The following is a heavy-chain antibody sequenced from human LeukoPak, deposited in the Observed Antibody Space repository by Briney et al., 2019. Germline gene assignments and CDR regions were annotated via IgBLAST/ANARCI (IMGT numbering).Heavy chain of an antibody. CDR1: GYTFTGYY. Sequence: GASVKVSCKASGYTFTGYYMHWVRQAPGQGLEWMGRINPNSGGTNYAQKLQGRVTMTTDTPTSTAYMELRSLRSDDTAVYYCAREGYDILTGPYYYYGMDVWGQGTTVTVSS. V-gene: IGHV1-2*06. CDR3: AREGYDILTGPYYYYGMDV. D-gene: IGHD3-9*01. J-gene: IGHJ6*02. CDR2: INPNSGGT.